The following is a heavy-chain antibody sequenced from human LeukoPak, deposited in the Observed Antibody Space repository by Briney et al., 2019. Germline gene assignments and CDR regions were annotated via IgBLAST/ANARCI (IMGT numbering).Heavy chain of an antibody. CDR3: ARKATTGPTKAAFDS. D-gene: IGHD4-17*01. Sequence: SETLSLTCTVSGGSISSYYWSWIRQHPGEGLEWIGYISYSGSTSYNPSLQSRLTISVDTSKNQFSLKLSSVTAVDTAVYYCARKATTGPTKAAFDSWGQGTMVTVSS. CDR1: GGSISSYY. CDR2: ISYSGST. J-gene: IGHJ3*02. V-gene: IGHV4-59*06.